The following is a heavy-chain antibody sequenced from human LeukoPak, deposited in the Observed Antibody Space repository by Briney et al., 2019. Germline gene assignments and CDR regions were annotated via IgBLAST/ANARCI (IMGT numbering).Heavy chain of an antibody. V-gene: IGHV4-59*08. CDR2: IYYSGST. D-gene: IGHD3-10*01. Sequence: SETLSLTCTVSGGSISSYYWSWIRQPPGKGLEWIGYIYYSGSTNYNPSLKSRVTISVDTSKNQFSLKLSSVTAADTAVYYCARPMGLLEGDGSGSYYKGYYFDYWGQGTLVTVSS. J-gene: IGHJ4*02. CDR3: ARPMGLLEGDGSGSYYKGYYFDY. CDR1: GGSISSYY.